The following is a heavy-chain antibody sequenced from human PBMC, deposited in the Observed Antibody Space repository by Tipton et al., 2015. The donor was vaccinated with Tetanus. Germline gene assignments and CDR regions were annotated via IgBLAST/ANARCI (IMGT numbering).Heavy chain of an antibody. Sequence: TLSLTCFVSGGSISTKTYYWGWIRQTPGKGLEWTASISHSATTFYNPSLKSRLSISVDTSRNQFSLRLSSVTAADTAVYYCAGTPTVTTSSFDYWGQGTLVTVSS. D-gene: IGHD4-17*01. CDR1: GGSISTKTYY. J-gene: IGHJ4*02. V-gene: IGHV4-39*07. CDR3: AGTPTVTTSSFDY. CDR2: ISHSATT.